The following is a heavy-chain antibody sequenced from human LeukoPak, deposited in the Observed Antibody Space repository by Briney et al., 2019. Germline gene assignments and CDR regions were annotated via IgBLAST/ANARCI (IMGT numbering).Heavy chain of an antibody. V-gene: IGHV4-4*02. Sequence: PSGTLSLTCAVSGGSINSSNWWRWVRQPPGKGLEWIGEIYHSGSTNYNPSLKSRVTISVDKSKNQFSLKLSSVTAADTAVYYCATQDIVVWAFDYWGQGTLVTVSS. J-gene: IGHJ4*02. CDR3: ATQDIVVWAFDY. CDR1: GGSINSSNW. D-gene: IGHD2-15*01. CDR2: IYHSGST.